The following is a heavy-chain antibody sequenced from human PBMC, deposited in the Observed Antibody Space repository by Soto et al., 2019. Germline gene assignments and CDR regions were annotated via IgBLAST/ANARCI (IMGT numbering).Heavy chain of an antibody. J-gene: IGHJ4*02. CDR2: ISYDGSNK. CDR3: AKGSTAVTYFDY. Sequence: QVQLVESGGGVVQPGRSLRLSCAASGFTFSSYGMHWVRQAPGKGLEWVAVISYDGSNKYYADSVKGRFTISRDNSKNTPYLQMNSLRAEDTAVYYCAKGSTAVTYFDYWGQGTLVTVSS. CDR1: GFTFSSYG. D-gene: IGHD2-2*01. V-gene: IGHV3-30*18.